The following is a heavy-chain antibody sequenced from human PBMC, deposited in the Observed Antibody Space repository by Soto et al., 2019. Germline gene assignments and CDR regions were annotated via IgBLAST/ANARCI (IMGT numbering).Heavy chain of an antibody. CDR2: ISAYNGNT. Sequence: ASVKVSCKASGYTFTSYDINWVRQATGQGLEWMGWISAYNGNTNYAQKLQGRVTMTTDTSTSTAYMELRSLRSDDTAVYYCARSEGLVQLNYFDYWGQGTLVTVSS. J-gene: IGHJ4*02. V-gene: IGHV1-18*01. CDR1: GYTFTSYD. CDR3: ARSEGLVQLNYFDY. D-gene: IGHD6-19*01.